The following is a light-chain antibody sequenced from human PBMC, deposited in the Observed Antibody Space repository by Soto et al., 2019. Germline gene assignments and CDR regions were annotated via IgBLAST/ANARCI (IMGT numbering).Light chain of an antibody. Sequence: EIVLTQSPGTLSLSPGERATLSCRASQSVNSDYLAWYQQKPGQGPRVLMYGASSRATGIPDRFSGSGYGTDFTLTISRLEPEDFAVYYCQQYDTSPRTFGQGTKVEIK. CDR3: QQYDTSPRT. V-gene: IGKV3-20*01. J-gene: IGKJ1*01. CDR2: GAS. CDR1: QSVNSDY.